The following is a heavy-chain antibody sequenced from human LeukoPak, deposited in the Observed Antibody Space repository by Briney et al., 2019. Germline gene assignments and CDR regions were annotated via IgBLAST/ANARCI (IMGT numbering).Heavy chain of an antibody. CDR2: ISGSGGST. D-gene: IGHD5/OR15-5a*01. Sequence: GGSLRLSCAASGFTFSSYSMNWVRQAPGKGLEWVSAISGSGGSTYYADSVKGRFTISRDNSKNTLYLQMNSLRAEDTAVYYCAKLGLPYYFDYWGQGTLVTVSS. CDR1: GFTFSSYS. V-gene: IGHV3-23*01. CDR3: AKLGLPYYFDY. J-gene: IGHJ4*02.